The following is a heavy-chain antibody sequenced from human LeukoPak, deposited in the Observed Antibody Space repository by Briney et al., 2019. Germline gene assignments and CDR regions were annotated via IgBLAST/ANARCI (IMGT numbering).Heavy chain of an antibody. CDR1: GGSISSGGYS. CDR3: ASASPYSSSWYRTYYYGMDV. J-gene: IGHJ6*02. D-gene: IGHD6-13*01. CDR2: IYYSGST. Sequence: PSETLSLTCTVSGGSISSGGYSWSWIRQHPGKGLEWIGYIYYSGSTYYNPSLKSRVTISVDTSKNQFSLKLSSVTAADTAVYYCASASPYSSSWYRTYYYGMDVWGQGTTVTVSS. V-gene: IGHV4-31*03.